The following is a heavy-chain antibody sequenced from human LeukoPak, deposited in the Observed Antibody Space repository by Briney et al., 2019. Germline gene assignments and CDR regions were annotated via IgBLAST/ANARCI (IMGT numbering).Heavy chain of an antibody. CDR3: AMNIVVVVAATVDYYYMDV. CDR1: GYTFTGYY. Sequence: GASVKVSCKASGYTFTGYYMHWVRQAPGQGLEWMGWINPNSGGTNYAQKFQGRVTMTRDTSISTAYMELRSLRSEDTAVYYCAMNIVVVVAATVDYYYMDVWGKGTTVTVSS. D-gene: IGHD2-15*01. J-gene: IGHJ6*03. V-gene: IGHV1-2*02. CDR2: INPNSGGT.